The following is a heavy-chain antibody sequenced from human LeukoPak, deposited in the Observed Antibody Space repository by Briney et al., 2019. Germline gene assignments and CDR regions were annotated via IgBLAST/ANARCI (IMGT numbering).Heavy chain of an antibody. V-gene: IGHV3-21*01. CDR2: ISSSSSYI. Sequence: SGGSLRLSCAASGFTFSSYSMNWVRQAPGKGLEWVSSISSSSSYIYYADSVKGRFTISRDNAKNSLYLQMNSLRAEDTAVYYCARLVLTGTNYYYYYMDVWGKGTTVTVSS. D-gene: IGHD3-9*01. CDR3: ARLVLTGTNYYYYYMDV. CDR1: GFTFSSYS. J-gene: IGHJ6*03.